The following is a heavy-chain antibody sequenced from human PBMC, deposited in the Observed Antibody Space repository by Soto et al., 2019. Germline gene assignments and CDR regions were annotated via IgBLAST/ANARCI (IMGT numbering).Heavy chain of an antibody. CDR1: GGSISSSNW. D-gene: IGHD1-1*01. J-gene: IGHJ6*02. Sequence: QVQLQESGPGLVKPSGTLSLTCAVSGGSISSSNWWSWVRQPPVQGLDWIGEIYHSGSTNYNPSLRCRVTISVNKSKTQCSLKLSSVPAADTAVYYCARDRKWIQLDYYDGMDVWGQGTTVTVSS. CDR3: ARDRKWIQLDYYDGMDV. V-gene: IGHV4-4*02. CDR2: IYHSGST.